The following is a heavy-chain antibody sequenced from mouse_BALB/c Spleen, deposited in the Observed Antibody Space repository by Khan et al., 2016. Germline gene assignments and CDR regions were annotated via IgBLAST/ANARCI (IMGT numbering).Heavy chain of an antibody. J-gene: IGHJ2*01. CDR3: ARQVDEGYYY. CDR1: GFTFSSYA. D-gene: IGHD2-3*01. Sequence: EVELVESGGGLVKPGGSLKLSCAASGFTFSSYAMSWVRQTPEKRLEWVATISSGGSNTYYPDSVKGRFTISRDTAKNTLYLQMSRLRSEDTAMYYCARQVDEGYYYWGQGTTLTVSS. CDR2: ISSGGSNT. V-gene: IGHV5-9-3*01.